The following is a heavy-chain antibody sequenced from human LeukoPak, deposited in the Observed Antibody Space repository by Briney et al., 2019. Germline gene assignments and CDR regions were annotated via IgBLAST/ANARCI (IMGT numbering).Heavy chain of an antibody. Sequence: PGGSLRLSCAASGFTFSSYSMNWVRQAPGKGLEWVSSISSSSSYIYYADSVKGRFTISRDNAKNSLYLQMNSLRAEDTAAYYCAREIFEYSSSYRTFDYWGQGTLVTVSS. CDR2: ISSSSSYI. CDR3: AREIFEYSSSYRTFDY. D-gene: IGHD6-6*01. CDR1: GFTFSSYS. J-gene: IGHJ4*02. V-gene: IGHV3-21*01.